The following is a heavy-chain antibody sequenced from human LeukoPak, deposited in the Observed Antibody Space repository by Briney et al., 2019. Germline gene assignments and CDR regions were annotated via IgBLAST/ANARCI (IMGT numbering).Heavy chain of an antibody. CDR2: IRGSDDNT. D-gene: IGHD4-17*01. CDR3: AKTVTTQAYYWYFDL. CDR1: GFTFSIYA. J-gene: IGHJ2*01. Sequence: GGSLRLSCAASGFTFSIYAMSWVRQAPGKGLEWVSAIRGSDDNTFYADPVRGRFTISRDNSKNTLYLQMNILRAEDTAVYYCAKTVTTQAYYWYFDLWGRGTLVTVSS. V-gene: IGHV3-23*01.